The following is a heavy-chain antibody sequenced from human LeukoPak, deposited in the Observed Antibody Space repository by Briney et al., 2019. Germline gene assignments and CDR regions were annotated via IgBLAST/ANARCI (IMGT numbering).Heavy chain of an antibody. CDR3: ARDRYSSGWYYFDY. D-gene: IGHD6-19*01. Sequence: SETLSLTCTVSGASINGYYWSWIRQPPGKGLEWIGEINHSGSTNYNPSLKSRVTISVDTSKNQFSLKLSSVTAADTAVYYCARDRYSSGWYYFDYWGQGTLVTASS. CDR2: INHSGST. CDR1: GASINGYY. J-gene: IGHJ4*02. V-gene: IGHV4-34*01.